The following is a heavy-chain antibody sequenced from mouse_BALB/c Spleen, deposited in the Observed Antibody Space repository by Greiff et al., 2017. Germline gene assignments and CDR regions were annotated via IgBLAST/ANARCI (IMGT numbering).Heavy chain of an antibody. CDR2: ISYSGST. Sequence: EVQLQESGPGLVKPSQSLSLTCTVTGYSITSDYAWNWIRQFPGNKLEWMGYISYSGSTSYNPSLKSRISITRDTSKNQFFLQLNSVTTEDTATYYCARDSSGSPFAYWGQGTLVTVSA. J-gene: IGHJ3*01. CDR1: GYSITSDYA. CDR3: ARDSSGSPFAY. V-gene: IGHV3-2*02. D-gene: IGHD3-2*01.